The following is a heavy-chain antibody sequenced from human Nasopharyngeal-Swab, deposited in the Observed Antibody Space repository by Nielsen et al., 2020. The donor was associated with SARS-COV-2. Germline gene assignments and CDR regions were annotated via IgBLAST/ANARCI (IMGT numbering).Heavy chain of an antibody. Sequence: ASVKVSCKASGYTFTGYYMHWVRQAPGHGLEWMGWINPNSGGTNYEQKFQGRVTMTRDTSISTAYMELSRLRSDDTAVYYCARGAGMTTFDYWGQGTLVTVSS. CDR3: ARGAGMTTFDY. J-gene: IGHJ4*02. V-gene: IGHV1-2*02. D-gene: IGHD4-11*01. CDR2: INPNSGGT. CDR1: GYTFTGYY.